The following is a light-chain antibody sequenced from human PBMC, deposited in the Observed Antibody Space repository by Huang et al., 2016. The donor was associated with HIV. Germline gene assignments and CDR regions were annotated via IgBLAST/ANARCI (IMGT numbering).Light chain of an antibody. CDR1: QSISSSA. V-gene: IGKV3-20*01. CDR2: GAS. CDR3: HQYGSPPFT. J-gene: IGKJ3*01. Sequence: EIVLPQSPGTLSLSPGERATLSCRASQSISSSALAWYLQKPGQAPTLLIHGASTRATDIPDRFSGSGSGTDFTLTISRLEPEDSAVYYCHQYGSPPFTFGPGTKVDIK.